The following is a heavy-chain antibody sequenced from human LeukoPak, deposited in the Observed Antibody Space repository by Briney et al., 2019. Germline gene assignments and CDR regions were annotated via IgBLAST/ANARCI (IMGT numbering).Heavy chain of an antibody. J-gene: IGHJ4*02. Sequence: PGGSLRLSCAASGFTFDDYGMNWVRQAPGKGLEWVSGINWNGASTGYADSVKGRFTISRDNSKNTLYLQMNSLRSDDTAVYYCASQPGGAVGDYFDYWGQGTLVTVSS. CDR2: INWNGAST. V-gene: IGHV3-20*04. D-gene: IGHD1-26*01. CDR1: GFTFDDYG. CDR3: ASQPGGAVGDYFDY.